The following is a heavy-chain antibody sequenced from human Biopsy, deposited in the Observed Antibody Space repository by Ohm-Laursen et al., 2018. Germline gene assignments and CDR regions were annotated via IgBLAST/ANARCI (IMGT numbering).Heavy chain of an antibody. V-gene: IGHV4-39*01. CDR1: GGSISNNNYY. D-gene: IGHD3-22*01. CDR3: ARDYDTSGYYYVS. Sequence: SQTLSLTCIVSGGSISNNNYYWGWIRQPPGKGLEWIGSIFYRGSTHYKPSLKSRVNISVDTSKNQFSLKLNSVTAAYTAVYYCARDYDTSGYYYVSWGQGTLVTVSS. CDR2: IFYRGST. J-gene: IGHJ5*02.